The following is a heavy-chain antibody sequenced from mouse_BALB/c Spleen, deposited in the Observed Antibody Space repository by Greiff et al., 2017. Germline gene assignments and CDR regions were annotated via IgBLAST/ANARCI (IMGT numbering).Heavy chain of an antibody. V-gene: IGHV5-17*02. Sequence: EVQRVESGGGLVQPGGSRKLSCAASGFTFSSFGMHWVRQAPEKGLEWVAYISSGSSTIYYADTVKGRFTISRDNPKNTLFLQMTSLRSEDTAMYYCARLDTTVALDYWGQGTTLTVSS. J-gene: IGHJ2*01. CDR2: ISSGSSTI. CDR3: ARLDTTVALDY. CDR1: GFTFSSFG. D-gene: IGHD1-1*01.